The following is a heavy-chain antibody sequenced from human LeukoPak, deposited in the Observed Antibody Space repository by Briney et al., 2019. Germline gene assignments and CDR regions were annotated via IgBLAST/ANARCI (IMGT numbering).Heavy chain of an antibody. CDR3: AREIISPRWSGYYTGTFDI. D-gene: IGHD3-3*01. CDR1: GGTFSSYA. J-gene: IGHJ3*02. Sequence: SVKVSCKASGGTFSSYAISWVRQAPGQGLEWMGRIIPIFGTANYAQKFQGRVTITADKSTSTAYMELSSLRSEDTAVYYCAREIISPRWSGYYTGTFDIWGQGTMVTVSS. V-gene: IGHV1-69*06. CDR2: IIPIFGTA.